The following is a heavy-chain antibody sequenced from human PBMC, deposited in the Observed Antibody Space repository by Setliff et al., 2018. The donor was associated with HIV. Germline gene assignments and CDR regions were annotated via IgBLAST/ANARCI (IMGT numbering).Heavy chain of an antibody. CDR3: AGDFLNAGFDY. J-gene: IGHJ4*02. Sequence: SETLSLTCDVSGGSISGYYWSWIRQPPGRGLEWVGYMHSSTASNYDPSLKTRVTMSVDTSKNQLTLKLTSLTAADTGVYYCAGDFLNAGFDYWGRGSLVTVSS. CDR2: MHSSTAS. V-gene: IGHV4-59*12. CDR1: GGSISGYY.